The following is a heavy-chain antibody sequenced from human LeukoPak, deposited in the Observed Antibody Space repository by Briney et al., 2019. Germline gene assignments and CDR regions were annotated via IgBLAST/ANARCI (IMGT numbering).Heavy chain of an antibody. V-gene: IGHV3-21*01. J-gene: IGHJ4*02. D-gene: IGHD3-10*01. CDR3: ARLGELGRFDY. CDR2: ISTTSSYI. CDR1: RFTFSSYS. Sequence: PGGSLRLSCAASRFTFSSYSMNWVRQAPGKGLEWVSYISTTSSYIYYADSLKGRFTISRDNAKNSLYLQMNSLRAEDTAVYYCARLGELGRFDYWGQGTLVTVSS.